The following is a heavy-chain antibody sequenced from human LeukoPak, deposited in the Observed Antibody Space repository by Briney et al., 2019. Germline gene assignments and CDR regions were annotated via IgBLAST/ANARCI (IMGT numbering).Heavy chain of an antibody. CDR3: ARATHRGYSDYVFDY. CDR2: INPNSGDT. CDR1: GYTFTGYY. D-gene: IGHD5-12*01. J-gene: IGHJ4*02. V-gene: IGHV1-2*02. Sequence: ASVKVSCKAAGYTFTGYYMHWVRQAPGQGLEWMGWINPNSGDTKYAQKFQGRVTMTRDTSISTAYMELSRLTSDDTAVYFCARATHRGYSDYVFDYWGQGTLVTVSS.